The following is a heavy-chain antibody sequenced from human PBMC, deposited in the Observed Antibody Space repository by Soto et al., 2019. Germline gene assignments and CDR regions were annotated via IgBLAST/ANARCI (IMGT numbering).Heavy chain of an antibody. J-gene: IGHJ6*02. CDR1: GFSFSSYG. CDR2: IWYDGSNK. V-gene: IGHV3-33*01. Sequence: QVQLVESGGGVVQPGTSLRLSCAASGFSFSSYGMHWVRQAPGKGLEWVAVIWYDGSNKYYADSMKGRFTISRDNSENTLYVQMNSLRAEDTAVYYCARGNFNYYYGMDVWGQGTTVTVSS. CDR3: ARGNFNYYYGMDV.